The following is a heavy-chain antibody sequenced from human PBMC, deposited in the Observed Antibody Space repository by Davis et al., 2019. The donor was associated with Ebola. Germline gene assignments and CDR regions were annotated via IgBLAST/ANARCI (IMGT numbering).Heavy chain of an antibody. CDR2: ISGSSTFI. J-gene: IGHJ6*03. V-gene: IGHV3-21*01. CDR3: ARVRASEADMDV. Sequence: GESLKISCEASGFTFSSYSMNWLRQAPGKGLEWVTIISGSSTFIYYADSVEGRFTISRDAANNSLHLQMNSLRAEDSALYYCARVRASEADMDVWGKGTTVTVSS. CDR1: GFTFSSYS.